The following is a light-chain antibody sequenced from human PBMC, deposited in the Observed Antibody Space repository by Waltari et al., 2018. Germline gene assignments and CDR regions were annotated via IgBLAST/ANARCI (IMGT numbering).Light chain of an antibody. V-gene: IGKV3-15*01. CDR2: DAS. Sequence: EIVMTQSPGPLSVSPGESATLSCRAGQSVGSNLAWYQQKPGQAPRLLIDDASTRATGIPARFSGSGSGTEFTLTISSLQSEDFAIYYCQQCNSWPLWTFGPGTKVEIK. CDR3: QQCNSWPLWT. J-gene: IGKJ1*01. CDR1: QSVGSN.